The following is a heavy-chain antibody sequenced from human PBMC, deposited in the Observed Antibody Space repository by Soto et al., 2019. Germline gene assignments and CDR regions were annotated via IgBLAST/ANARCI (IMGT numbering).Heavy chain of an antibody. Sequence: EGQLVESGGGLVHPGRSLRLSCVASGFPFDHYAMHWVRQAPGRGLEWVSGISWNSASIDYADSVKGRFSISRDNALNSLHLQMNSLRPEDTALYYCAKDREPVRPAAILGASFDNWGQGTLVTVSA. J-gene: IGHJ3*02. V-gene: IGHV3-9*01. CDR1: GFPFDHYA. CDR2: ISWNSASI. CDR3: AKDREPVRPAAILGASFDN. D-gene: IGHD2-2*01.